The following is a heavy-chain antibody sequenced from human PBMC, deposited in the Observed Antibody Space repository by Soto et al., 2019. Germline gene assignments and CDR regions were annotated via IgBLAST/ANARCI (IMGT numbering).Heavy chain of an antibody. CDR3: ARVARYSSSSGWFDP. D-gene: IGHD6-6*01. CDR1: GGSISSYY. J-gene: IGHJ5*02. CDR2: IYYSGST. V-gene: IGHV4-59*01. Sequence: SETLSLTCTVSGGSISSYYWSWIRQPPGKGLEWIGYIYYSGSTNYNPSLKSRVTISVDTSKNQFSLKLSSVTAADTAVYYCARVARYSSSSGWFDPWGQGTLVTVAS.